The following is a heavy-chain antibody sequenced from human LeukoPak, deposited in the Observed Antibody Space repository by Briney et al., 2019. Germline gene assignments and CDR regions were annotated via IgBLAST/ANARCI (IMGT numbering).Heavy chain of an antibody. D-gene: IGHD2-15*01. J-gene: IGHJ4*02. CDR3: ARGYCSGGSCTN. CDR2: ISSSSSSYI. Sequence: GGSLRLSCAASGFTFSSYAMSWVRQAPGKGLEWVSFISSSSSSYIYYADSVKGRFTISRDNAKNSLYLQINSLRAEDTAVYYCARGYCSGGSCTNWGQGTLVTVSS. V-gene: IGHV3-21*01. CDR1: GFTFSSYA.